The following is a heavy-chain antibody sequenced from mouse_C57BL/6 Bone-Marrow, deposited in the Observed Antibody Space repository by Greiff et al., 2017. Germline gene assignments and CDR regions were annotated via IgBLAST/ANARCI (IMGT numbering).Heavy chain of an antibody. CDR2: IDPENGDT. J-gene: IGHJ1*03. CDR1: GFNIKDDY. CDR3: TTGHYYGSSHWYFDV. Sequence: EVQLQQSGAELVRPGASVKLSCTASGFNIKDDYMHWVKQRPEQGLEWIGWIDPENGDTEYASKFQGKATITADTSSNTAYLQLSSLTSEDTAVYYCTTGHYYGSSHWYFDVWGTGTTVTVSS. V-gene: IGHV14-4*01. D-gene: IGHD1-1*01.